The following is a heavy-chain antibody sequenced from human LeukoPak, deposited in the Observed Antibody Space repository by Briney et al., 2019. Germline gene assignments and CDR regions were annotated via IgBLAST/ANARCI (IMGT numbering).Heavy chain of an antibody. Sequence: SETLSLTCTVSGGSISSSSYYWGWIRQPPGEGLEWIGSIYYSGSTYYNPSLKSRVTISVDTSKNQFSLKLSSVTAADTAVYYCARHLPYSSSGHDAFDIWGQGTMVTVSS. D-gene: IGHD6-6*01. V-gene: IGHV4-39*01. CDR3: ARHLPYSSSGHDAFDI. CDR2: IYYSGST. CDR1: GGSISSSSYY. J-gene: IGHJ3*02.